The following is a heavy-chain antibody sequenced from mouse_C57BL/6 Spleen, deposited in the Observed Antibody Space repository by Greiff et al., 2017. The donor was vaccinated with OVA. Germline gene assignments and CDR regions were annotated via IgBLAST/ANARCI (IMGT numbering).Heavy chain of an antibody. D-gene: IGHD1-1*01. J-gene: IGHJ4*01. CDR2: IDPSDSYT. CDR3: ARLGYGSAMDY. CDR1: GYTFTSYW. Sequence: QVQLQQPGAELVKPGASVKLSCKASGYTFTSYWMQWVKQRPGQGLEWIGEIDPSDSYTNYNQKFKGKATLTVDTSSSTAYMQLSSLTSEDSAVYYCARLGYGSAMDYWGQGTSVTVSS. V-gene: IGHV1-50*01.